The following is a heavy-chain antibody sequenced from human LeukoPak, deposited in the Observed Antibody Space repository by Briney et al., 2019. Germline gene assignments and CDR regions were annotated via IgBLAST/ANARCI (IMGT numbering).Heavy chain of an antibody. CDR1: GFTFSSYA. V-gene: IGHV3-23*01. CDR3: AKDLRKQLAYFDY. J-gene: IGHJ4*02. Sequence: PGGSLRLSCAASGFTFSSYAMSWVRQAPGKGLEWVSAISGGGGSTYYADSVKGRFTISRDNSKNTLYLQMNSLRAEDTAVYYCAKDLRKQLAYFDYWGQGTLVTVSS. D-gene: IGHD6-13*01. CDR2: ISGGGGST.